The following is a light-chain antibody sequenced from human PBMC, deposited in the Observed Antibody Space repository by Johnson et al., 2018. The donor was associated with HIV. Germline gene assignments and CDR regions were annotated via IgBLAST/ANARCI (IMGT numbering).Light chain of an antibody. Sequence: QSVLTQAPSVSAAPGQKVTISCSGSSSNIGNNYVSWYQQLPGTAPKLLIYENNKRPSGIPDRFSGSKSGTSATLGITGLQTGDEADYYCGTWDSSLSAAVFGTGTKVTVL. V-gene: IGLV1-51*02. J-gene: IGLJ1*01. CDR1: SSNIGNNY. CDR3: GTWDSSLSAAV. CDR2: ENN.